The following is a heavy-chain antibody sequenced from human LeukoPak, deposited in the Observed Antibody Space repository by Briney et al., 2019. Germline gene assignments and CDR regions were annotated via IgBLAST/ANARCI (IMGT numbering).Heavy chain of an antibody. Sequence: SETLSLTCTVSGGSISSSSYYWGWIRQPPGRGLEWNGSIYYSGSTYYNPSLKSRVTISVDTSKNQFSLKLSSVTAADTAVYYCARAHRSSSWYDYWGQGTLVTVSS. CDR2: IYYSGST. D-gene: IGHD6-13*01. CDR3: ARAHRSSSWYDY. CDR1: GGSISSSSYY. J-gene: IGHJ4*02. V-gene: IGHV4-39*07.